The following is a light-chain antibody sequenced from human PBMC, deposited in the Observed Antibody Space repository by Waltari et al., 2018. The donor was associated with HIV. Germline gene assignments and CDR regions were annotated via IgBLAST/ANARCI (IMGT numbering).Light chain of an antibody. J-gene: IGLJ2*01. V-gene: IGLV2-23*02. CDR1: SSDVGSYNL. CDR2: EVS. CDR3: CSYAGSTSVV. Sequence: QSALTQPASVSGSPGQSITISCTGTSSDVGSYNLVSWYQQPPGRAPKLIIYEVSQRPSGVSNRFSGSKSGNTASLTISGLQAEDEADYYCCSYAGSTSVVFGGGTKLTVL.